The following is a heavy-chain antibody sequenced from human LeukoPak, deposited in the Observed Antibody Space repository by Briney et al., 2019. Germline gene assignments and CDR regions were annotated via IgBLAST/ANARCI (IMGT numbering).Heavy chain of an antibody. Sequence: SVKVSCKASGGTFSSYAISWVRQAPGQGLEWMGRIIPILGIANYAQKFQGRVTITADKSTSTAYMELSSLRSEDTAAYYCASGYYYDSSGYNGYWGQGTLVTVSS. CDR3: ASGYYYDSSGYNGY. CDR2: IIPILGIA. J-gene: IGHJ4*02. D-gene: IGHD3-22*01. V-gene: IGHV1-69*04. CDR1: GGTFSSYA.